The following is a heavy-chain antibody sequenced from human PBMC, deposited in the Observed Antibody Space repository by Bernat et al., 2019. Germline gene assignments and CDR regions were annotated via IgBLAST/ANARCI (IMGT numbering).Heavy chain of an antibody. D-gene: IGHD2-15*01. CDR1: RFTVSKNY. Sequence: EVQLVESGGGLVQPGGSLRLSCAASRFTVSKNYMSWVRQAPGKGLGWVSIIYTGGSSYYADSVRGRFTISRDNAKNTLYLQMNSLRAEDTAVYYCARWREEGYASAFDIWGQGTMVTVSS. CDR3: ARWREEGYASAFDI. V-gene: IGHV3-66*01. CDR2: IYTGGSS. J-gene: IGHJ3*02.